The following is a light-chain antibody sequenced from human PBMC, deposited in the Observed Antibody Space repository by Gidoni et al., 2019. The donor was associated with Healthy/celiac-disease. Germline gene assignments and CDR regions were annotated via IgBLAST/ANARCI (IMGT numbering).Light chain of an antibody. J-gene: IGKJ1*01. CDR1: QSVSSSY. V-gene: IGKV3-20*01. CDR2: GAS. CDR3: QQYGSSPRT. Sequence: IVLTKSPGTLSLSPGERATLSCRASQSVSSSYLAGYQQKPGQAPRLLIYGASSRATGIPDRFSGSGSGTDFTRTISRLEPEDFAVYYCQQYGSSPRTFGQGTKVEIK.